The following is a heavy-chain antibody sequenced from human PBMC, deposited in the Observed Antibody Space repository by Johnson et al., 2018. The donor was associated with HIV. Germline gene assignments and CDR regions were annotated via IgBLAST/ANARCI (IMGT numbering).Heavy chain of an antibody. CDR3: ASPSGSSRLAFDI. V-gene: IGHV3-66*02. Sequence: VQLVESGGGLVQPGGSLRLSCAASGFTVSSNYMSWVRQAPGKGLEWVSVIYSGGSTYYADSVKGRFTISRDNSKNTLYLQMTSLSAEDTAVYYCASPSGSSRLAFDIWGQGTMVTVSS. CDR2: IYSGGST. D-gene: IGHD1-26*01. J-gene: IGHJ3*02. CDR1: GFTVSSNY.